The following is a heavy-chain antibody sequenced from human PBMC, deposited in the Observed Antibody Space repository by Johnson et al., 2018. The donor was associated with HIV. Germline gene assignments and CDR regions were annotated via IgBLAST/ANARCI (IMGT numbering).Heavy chain of an antibody. CDR3: ARARTTVTILDASDI. CDR2: ISSKGGST. CDR1: GFTFSSYV. D-gene: IGHD4-17*01. V-gene: IGHV3-64*01. Sequence: VQLVESGGGLVQPGGSLRLSCTASGFTFSSYVMHWVRQAPGKGLEYVSGISSKGGSTYYANSVKGRFTISRDNSKNTLYLQMGSLRAEDMAVYYCARARTTVTILDASDIWGQGTMVTVSS. J-gene: IGHJ3*02.